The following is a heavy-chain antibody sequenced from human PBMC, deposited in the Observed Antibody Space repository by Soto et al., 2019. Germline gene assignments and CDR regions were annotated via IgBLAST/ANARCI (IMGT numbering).Heavy chain of an antibody. J-gene: IGHJ4*02. V-gene: IGHV3-30*18. Sequence: QVQLVESGGGVVQPGRSLRLSCVASGFTFSNYDMHWVRQAPGEGLEWVAVLSFDGTSKNYADSVKGRFTISRDNSKNTLFLQMNSLRTEDTAVYFCAKDFYTVRVPAAPRPHYFDFWGPGTLVTVSS. CDR2: LSFDGTSK. CDR3: AKDFYTVRVPAAPRPHYFDF. CDR1: GFTFSNYD. D-gene: IGHD2-2*01.